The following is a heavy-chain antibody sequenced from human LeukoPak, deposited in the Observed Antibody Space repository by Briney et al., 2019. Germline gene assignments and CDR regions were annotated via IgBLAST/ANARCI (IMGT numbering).Heavy chain of an antibody. V-gene: IGHV4-61*02. CDR3: ATLRFTIFGVAESWFDP. Sequence: SQTLSLTCTVSGGSISSGSYYWSWIRQPAGKGLEWIGRIYTSGSTNYNPSLKSRVTISVDTSKNQFSLKLSSVTAADTAVYYCATLRFTIFGVAESWFDPWGQGTLVTVSS. CDR1: GGSISSGSYY. J-gene: IGHJ5*02. CDR2: IYTSGST. D-gene: IGHD3-3*01.